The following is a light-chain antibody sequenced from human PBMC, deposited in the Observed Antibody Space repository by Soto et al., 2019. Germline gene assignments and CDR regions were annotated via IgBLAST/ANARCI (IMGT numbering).Light chain of an antibody. J-gene: IGKJ4*01. Sequence: FLTQSPCTLSLSPGERATLSCRASQSISTYLAWYQQRPGQAPRLLIYDSSNRSTGVPARFSGSGSGTDFTLTISSLEPEDFAVYYCQQRYNWPPLTFGGGTRVEI. CDR3: QQRYNWPPLT. V-gene: IGKV3-11*01. CDR1: QSISTY. CDR2: DSS.